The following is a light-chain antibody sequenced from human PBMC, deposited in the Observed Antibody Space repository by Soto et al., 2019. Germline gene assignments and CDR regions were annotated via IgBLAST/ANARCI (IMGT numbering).Light chain of an antibody. V-gene: IGKV3-15*01. Sequence: EKVMTQSPATLSVSPGDRATLSCRASQSVRSNLAWYQQKPGQTPRLLIYGASTRATGVPARFSGSGSGTEFTLTISSLQSEDFGVYFCQHRAGWPPALTFGGGTKVEIK. J-gene: IGKJ4*01. CDR2: GAS. CDR1: QSVRSN. CDR3: QHRAGWPPALT.